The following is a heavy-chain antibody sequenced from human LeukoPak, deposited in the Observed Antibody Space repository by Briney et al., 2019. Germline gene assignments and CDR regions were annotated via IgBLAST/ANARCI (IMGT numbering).Heavy chain of an antibody. V-gene: IGHV3-69-1*01. CDR3: ARGGRRF. Sequence: PGGSLRLSCAASGFTFSDYTMNWVRQAPGKGLEWVSSIGSSGDIYYADSVKGRFTISRDNAKNSLYLQMNSLRGEDTAVYYCARGGRRFWGQGTLVTVSS. CDR1: GFTFSDYT. D-gene: IGHD3-16*01. J-gene: IGHJ4*02. CDR2: IGSSGDI.